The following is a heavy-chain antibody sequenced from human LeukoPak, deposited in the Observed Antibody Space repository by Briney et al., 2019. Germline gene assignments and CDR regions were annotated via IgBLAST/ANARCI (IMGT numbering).Heavy chain of an antibody. J-gene: IGHJ3*02. D-gene: IGHD3-22*01. V-gene: IGHV3-7*01. CDR2: IKQDGGEK. CDR1: GFTFSSYW. Sequence: TGGSLRLSCAASGFTFSSYWMSWVRQAPGKGLEWVANIKQDGGEKYYVDSVKGRFTISRDNAKNTLYLQMNSLRAEDTAVYYCARARGTYYYDSSGFDIWGQGTMVTVSS. CDR3: ARARGTYYYDSSGFDI.